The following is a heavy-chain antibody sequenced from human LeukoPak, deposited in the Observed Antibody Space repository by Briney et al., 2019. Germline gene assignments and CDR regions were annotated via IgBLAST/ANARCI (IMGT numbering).Heavy chain of an antibody. D-gene: IGHD4-17*01. Sequence: GGSLRLSCVASGFTFSSFAMSWVRQAPGKGLEWVSTISGSGGGTNYADSVKGRFTFSRDNSKSTLYLQMNSLRAEDTAVYYCAKDLPDYGDYIEGYWGQGTLVTVSS. CDR2: ISGSGGGT. CDR1: GFTFSSFA. CDR3: AKDLPDYGDYIEGY. V-gene: IGHV3-23*01. J-gene: IGHJ4*02.